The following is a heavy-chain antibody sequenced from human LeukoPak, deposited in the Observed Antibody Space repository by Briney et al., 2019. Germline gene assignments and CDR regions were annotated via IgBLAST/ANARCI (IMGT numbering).Heavy chain of an antibody. J-gene: IGHJ3*02. CDR2: IYHSGST. CDR1: GGSISSGGYY. Sequence: SQTLSLTCTVSGGSISSGGYYWSWIRQPPGKGLEWIGYIYHSGSTYYSPSLKSRVTISVDRSKNQFSLKLSSVTAADTAVYYCARTEYSSSRPSVHDDAFDIWGQGTMVTVSS. D-gene: IGHD6-6*01. V-gene: IGHV4-30-2*01. CDR3: ARTEYSSSRPSVHDDAFDI.